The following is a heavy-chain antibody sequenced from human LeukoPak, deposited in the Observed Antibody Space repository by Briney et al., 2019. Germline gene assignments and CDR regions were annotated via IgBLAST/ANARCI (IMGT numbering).Heavy chain of an antibody. CDR1: GFTFGSSV. V-gene: IGHV3-23*01. J-gene: IGHJ6*02. CDR3: ARDRGPDYPTVVVITTRVYYYGMDV. CDR2: ISANGGST. D-gene: IGHD3-22*01. Sequence: GGSLRLSCAASGFTFGSSVMNWVRQAPGKGLEWVSGISANGGSTYYADSVKGRFTISRDNSKNTLYLQLNSLRAEDTAVYYCARDRGPDYPTVVVITTRVYYYGMDVWGQGTTVTVSS.